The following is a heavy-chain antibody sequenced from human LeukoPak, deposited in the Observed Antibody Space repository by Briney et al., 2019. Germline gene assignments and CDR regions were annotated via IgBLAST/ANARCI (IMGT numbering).Heavy chain of an antibody. Sequence: GGSLRLSCSASGFTFSNYAMNWVRQAPGKGLEWVSYISSNSYTIYYADSVKGRFTISRDNSKNTLYLQMNNLRAGDTAVYYCAKRARYYDSSGYPKDYFDYWGQGTLVTVSS. V-gene: IGHV3-48*01. J-gene: IGHJ4*02. CDR1: GFTFSNYA. CDR3: AKRARYYDSSGYPKDYFDY. CDR2: ISSNSYTI. D-gene: IGHD3-22*01.